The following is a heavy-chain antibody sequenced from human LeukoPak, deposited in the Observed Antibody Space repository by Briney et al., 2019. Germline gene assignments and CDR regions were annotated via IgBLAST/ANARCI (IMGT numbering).Heavy chain of an antibody. V-gene: IGHV4-59*01. Sequence: SETLSLTCTVSGGSISSYYWSWIRQPPGKGLEWIGYIYYSGSTNYNPSLKSRVTISVDTSKNQFSLKLSSVTAADTAVYYCARTHGGSGSHRYYYYYYMDVWGKGTTVTISS. J-gene: IGHJ6*03. CDR2: IYYSGST. CDR3: ARTHGGSGSHRYYYYYYMDV. CDR1: GGSISSYY. D-gene: IGHD3-10*01.